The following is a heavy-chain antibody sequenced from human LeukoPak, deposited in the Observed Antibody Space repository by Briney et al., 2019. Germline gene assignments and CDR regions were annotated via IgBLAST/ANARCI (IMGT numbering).Heavy chain of an antibody. Sequence: GGSLRLSCAASGFTFSSYSMNWVRQAPGKGVEWVSSISSSSSYIYYADSVRGRFTISRDNAKNSLYLQMNSLRDEDTAVYYCARVDWMIGAFDIWGQGTMVTVSS. J-gene: IGHJ3*02. V-gene: IGHV3-21*01. D-gene: IGHD3-22*01. CDR2: ISSSSSYI. CDR3: ARVDWMIGAFDI. CDR1: GFTFSSYS.